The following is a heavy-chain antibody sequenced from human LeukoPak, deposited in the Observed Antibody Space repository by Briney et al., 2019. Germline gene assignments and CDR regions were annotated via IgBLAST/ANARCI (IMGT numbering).Heavy chain of an antibody. Sequence: ASVKVSSKASGYTFTGYYMHWVRQAPGQGLEWMGRINPNSGGTNYAQKFQGRVTMTRDTSISTAYMELSSLRSDDTAVYYCARTAARRFDYWGQGTLVTVSS. CDR2: INPNSGGT. CDR3: ARTAARRFDY. CDR1: GYTFTGYY. J-gene: IGHJ4*02. V-gene: IGHV1-2*06. D-gene: IGHD6-6*01.